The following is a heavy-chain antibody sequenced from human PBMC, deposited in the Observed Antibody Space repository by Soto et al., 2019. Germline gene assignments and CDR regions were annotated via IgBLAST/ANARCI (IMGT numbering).Heavy chain of an antibody. CDR2: INSDGSST. CDR3: AKGGVMVYANNWFDP. Sequence: GGSLRLSCAASGFTFSSYWMHWVRQAPGKGLVWVSRINSDGSSTSYADSVKGRFTISRDNSKNTLYLQMNSLRAEDTAVYYCAKGGVMVYANNWFDPWGQGTLVTVSS. D-gene: IGHD2-8*01. CDR1: GFTFSSYW. J-gene: IGHJ5*02. V-gene: IGHV3-74*01.